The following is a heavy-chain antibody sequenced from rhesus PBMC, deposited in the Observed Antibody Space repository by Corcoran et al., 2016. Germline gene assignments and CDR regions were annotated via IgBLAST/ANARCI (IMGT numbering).Heavy chain of an antibody. CDR2: IYGSSASS. CDR1: GTSINNNY. CDR3: AKSFNKFTRFDV. J-gene: IGHJ5-1*01. V-gene: IGHV4S2*01. Sequence: QVRLQESAPGLVKPSETLPLTCVDSGTSINNNYWNWIRQAPGQGLEWIGRIYGSSASSDYNPSLMIRVTISIDTTKNQLSLHLLSLTAADTAVYYCAKSFNKFTRFDVGGAGVLVTVSS.